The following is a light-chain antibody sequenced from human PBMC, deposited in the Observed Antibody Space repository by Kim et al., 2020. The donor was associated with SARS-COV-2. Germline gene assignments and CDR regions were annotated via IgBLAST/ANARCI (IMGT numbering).Light chain of an antibody. CDR2: DAS. CDR1: QDVTNY. Sequence: DIQMTQSPSSLSASVGDTVTITCQASQDVTNYLNWFQQKPGKAPQLLIYDASTLETGVPSRFSGSVSGTEFTFTISSLQPEDVATYYCQRYDDPPLTFGRGTKVDI. J-gene: IGKJ4*01. V-gene: IGKV1-33*01. CDR3: QRYDDPPLT.